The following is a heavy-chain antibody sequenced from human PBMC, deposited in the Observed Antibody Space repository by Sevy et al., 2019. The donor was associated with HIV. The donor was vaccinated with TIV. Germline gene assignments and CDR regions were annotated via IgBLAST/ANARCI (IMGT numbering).Heavy chain of an antibody. V-gene: IGHV5-51*01. Sequence: GESLKISCKGSGYSFTSYWIGWVRQMPGKGLEWMGIIYPGDSDTRYSPSFQGQVTISADKSISTAYLQWSSLKASDTAMYYCARHLPVAGTSYYYYYYYGMDVWGQGTTVTVSS. CDR3: ARHLPVAGTSYYYYYYYGMDV. CDR2: IYPGDSDT. CDR1: GYSFTSYW. D-gene: IGHD6-19*01. J-gene: IGHJ6*02.